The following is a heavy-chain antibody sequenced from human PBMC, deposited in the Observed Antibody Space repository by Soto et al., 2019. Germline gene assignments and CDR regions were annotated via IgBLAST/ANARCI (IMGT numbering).Heavy chain of an antibody. V-gene: IGHV1-18*01. CDR1: GYTFTSYG. CDR2: ISAYNGNT. CDR3: ARDQPGVTGNNWFDP. D-gene: IGHD1-20*01. J-gene: IGHJ5*02. Sequence: ASVKVSCKAPGYTFTSYGISWVRQAPGQGLVWMGWISAYNGNTNYAQKRQGRVTMTTDTSTSTAYMELRSLRSDDTAVYYCARDQPGVTGNNWFDPWGQGTLVTVSS.